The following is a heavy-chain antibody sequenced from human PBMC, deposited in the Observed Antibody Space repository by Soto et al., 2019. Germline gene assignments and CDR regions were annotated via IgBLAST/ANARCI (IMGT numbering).Heavy chain of an antibody. CDR1: GGSISSGGYY. CDR2: IYYSGST. CDR3: ARGGSSSSFDY. Sequence: SEALSLTCTVSGGSISSGGYYWSWIRQHPGKGLEWIGYIYYSGSTYYNPSLKSRVTISVDTSKNQFSLKLSSVTAADTAVYYCARGGSSSSFDYWGQGTLVTVSS. D-gene: IGHD6-6*01. J-gene: IGHJ4*02. V-gene: IGHV4-31*03.